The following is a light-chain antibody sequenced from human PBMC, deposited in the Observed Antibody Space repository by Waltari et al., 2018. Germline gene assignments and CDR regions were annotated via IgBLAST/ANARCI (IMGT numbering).Light chain of an antibody. CDR3: QQYYSTPGYT. V-gene: IGKV4-1*01. CDR1: QSILYSSSNKNY. CDR2: WAS. J-gene: IGKJ2*01. Sequence: DIVMTQSPDSLAVSLGERATINCKSSQSILYSSSNKNYLAWYQQKPGQPLKLLIYWASTRESGVPDRVSGSGSGTDFTLTISSLQAEDVAVYYCQQYYSTPGYTFGQGTKLEIK.